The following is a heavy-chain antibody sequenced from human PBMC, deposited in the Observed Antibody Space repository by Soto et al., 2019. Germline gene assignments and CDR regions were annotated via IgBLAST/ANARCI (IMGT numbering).Heavy chain of an antibody. CDR3: ARDQYSNRYYYYGMDV. J-gene: IGHJ6*02. CDR1: GYTFTSYG. Sequence: ASVKVSCKASGYTFTSYGISWVRQAPGQELEWMGWISAYNGNTNYAQKLQGRVTMTTDTSTSTAYMELRSLRSDDTAVYYCARDQYSNRYYYYGMDVWGQGTTVTVSS. D-gene: IGHD4-4*01. CDR2: ISAYNGNT. V-gene: IGHV1-18*04.